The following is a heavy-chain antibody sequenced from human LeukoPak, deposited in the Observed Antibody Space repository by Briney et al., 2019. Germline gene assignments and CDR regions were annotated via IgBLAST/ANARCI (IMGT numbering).Heavy chain of an antibody. CDR3: ARDSDSSGWYDFDY. CDR1: GYTFTGYY. Sequence: ASVKVPCKASGYTFTGYYMHWVRQAPGQGLEWMGWINPNSGGTNYAQKFQGRVTMTRDTSISTAYMELSGLRSDDTAVYYCARDSDSSGWYDFDYWGQGTLVTVSS. V-gene: IGHV1-2*02. D-gene: IGHD6-19*01. CDR2: INPNSGGT. J-gene: IGHJ4*02.